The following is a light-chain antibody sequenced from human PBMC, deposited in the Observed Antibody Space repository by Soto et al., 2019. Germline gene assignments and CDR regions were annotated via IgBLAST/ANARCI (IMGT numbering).Light chain of an antibody. V-gene: IGKV1-39*01. J-gene: IGKJ4*01. CDR2: AAS. CDR3: QQSYSTPLT. CDR1: QSISSY. Sequence: DIPMTQSASSLSASVGYRVTIACRASQSISSYLNWYQQKKGKAPKLLIYAASSLQSGVPSRFSGSGYGTDFTLTISSLQPEDFATYYCQQSYSTPLTFGGGTKVDI.